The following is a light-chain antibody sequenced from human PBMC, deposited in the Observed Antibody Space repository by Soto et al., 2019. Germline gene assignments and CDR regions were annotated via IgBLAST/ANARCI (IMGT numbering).Light chain of an antibody. CDR3: QQSSSSLT. Sequence: DIVMTQSPSSLSASVGDRVTLTCRASQSISSYLNWYQQKPGKAPELLIHAASTLQSGVPSRFSGGGSGTDFTLTISSLQPEDFATYYCQQSSSSLTFGQGTRLEIK. V-gene: IGKV1-39*01. CDR1: QSISSY. J-gene: IGKJ5*01. CDR2: AAS.